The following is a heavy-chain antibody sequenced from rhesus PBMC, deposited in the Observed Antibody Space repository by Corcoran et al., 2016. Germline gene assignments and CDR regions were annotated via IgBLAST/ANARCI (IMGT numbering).Heavy chain of an antibody. CDR2: IGGSSGST. D-gene: IGHD6S26*01. CDR1: GGPISSSY. V-gene: IGHV4-169*01. J-gene: IGHJ4*01. CDR3: ARRGAAAGPFDY. Sequence: QLQLQESDPGLVTPSETLSLTCAVPGGPISSSYWSWIRQAPGKGLEWIGYIGGSSGSTNYNPSLKSRVTLSVDTSKNQLSLKLSSVTAADTAVYYCARRGAAAGPFDYWGQGVLVTVSS.